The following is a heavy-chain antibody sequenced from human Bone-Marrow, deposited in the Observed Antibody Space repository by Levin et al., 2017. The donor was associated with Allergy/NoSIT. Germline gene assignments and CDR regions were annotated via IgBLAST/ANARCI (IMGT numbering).Heavy chain of an antibody. CDR3: ARDRRIGVLPDERGFDP. D-gene: IGHD1-14*01. V-gene: IGHV1-2*03. Sequence: LVASVKVSCTALGYTLTDDYIHWVRQAPGQGLEWMGSINFKTSVKSFAQKFGDRVTLSSATFQNKVHMELRNLRSDDTAVYFCARDRRIGVLPDERGFDPWGQGTLVVVSS. CDR1: GYTLTDDY. CDR2: INFKTSVK. J-gene: IGHJ5*02.